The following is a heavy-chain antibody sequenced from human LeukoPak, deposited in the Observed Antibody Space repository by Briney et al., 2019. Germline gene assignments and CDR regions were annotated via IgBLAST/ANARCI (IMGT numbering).Heavy chain of an antibody. J-gene: IGHJ5*02. CDR1: GFTFSSYS. D-gene: IGHD1-1*01. Sequence: GGSLRLSCAASGFTFSSYSMNWVRPAPGKGLEWVSSISSSSSYIYYADSVKGRFTISRDNAKNSLYLQMNSLRAEDTAVYYCARDPYNWNDRGPEWFDPWGQGTLVTVSS. V-gene: IGHV3-21*01. CDR3: ARDPYNWNDRGPEWFDP. CDR2: ISSSSSYI.